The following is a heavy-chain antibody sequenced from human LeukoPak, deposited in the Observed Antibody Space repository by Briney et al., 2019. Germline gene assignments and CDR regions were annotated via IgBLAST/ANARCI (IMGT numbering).Heavy chain of an antibody. CDR3: ARVQGDTSILLWFGDVPFDY. V-gene: IGHV3-30-3*01. CDR2: ISYDGSNK. D-gene: IGHD3-10*01. CDR1: GFTFSSYA. Sequence: GRSLRLSCAASGFTFSSYAMHWVRQAPGKGLEWVAVISYDGSNKYYADSVKGRFTISRDNSKNTLYLQMNSLRAEDTAVYYCARVQGDTSILLWFGDVPFDYWGQGTLVTVSS. J-gene: IGHJ4*02.